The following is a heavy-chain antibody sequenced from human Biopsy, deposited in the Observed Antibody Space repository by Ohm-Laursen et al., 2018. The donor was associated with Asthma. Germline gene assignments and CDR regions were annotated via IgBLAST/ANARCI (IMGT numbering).Heavy chain of an antibody. Sequence: GSLRLSCAASGFTFSSYSMNWVRQAPGKGLEWVSYISSSSSTIYYADSVKGRFTISRDNSKNTLYLQMNSLRAEDTAVYYCARDLHPTNHLGELSEGFDHWGQGTLVTVSS. V-gene: IGHV3-48*01. CDR2: ISSSSSTI. CDR3: ARDLHPTNHLGELSEGFDH. CDR1: GFTFSSYS. D-gene: IGHD3-16*02. J-gene: IGHJ4*02.